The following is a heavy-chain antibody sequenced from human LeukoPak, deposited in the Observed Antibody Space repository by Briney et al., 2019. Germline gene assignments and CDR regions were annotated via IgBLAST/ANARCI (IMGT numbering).Heavy chain of an antibody. J-gene: IGHJ4*02. CDR3: ARDSSSSGWFGYLDY. Sequence: GGSLRLSCALSGFTFSNYWMNWVRQSPGKGLEWVANIKQDGREKYYVDSVKGRFTISRDNAKNSLYLQMNRLRAGDTAVYYCARDSSSSGWFGYLDYWGQGTLVSVSS. CDR1: GFTFSNYW. D-gene: IGHD6-19*01. CDR2: IKQDGREK. V-gene: IGHV3-7*01.